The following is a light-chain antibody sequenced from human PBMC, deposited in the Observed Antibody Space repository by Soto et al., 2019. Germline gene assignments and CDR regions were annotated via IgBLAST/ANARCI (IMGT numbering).Light chain of an antibody. CDR3: MQSADLPLT. CDR2: EVS. J-gene: IGKJ3*01. Sequence: DIVMTQAPPSLSVTPGRPASISCRSNQSLVGSDRKTDLSWYVQKAGQTPQLLIYEVSKRFPGAPERFTGGGSGTDFTLTISRVEAEDIGVYYCMQSADLPLTFGPGTRVDI. CDR1: QSLVGSDRKTD. V-gene: IGKV2D-29*01.